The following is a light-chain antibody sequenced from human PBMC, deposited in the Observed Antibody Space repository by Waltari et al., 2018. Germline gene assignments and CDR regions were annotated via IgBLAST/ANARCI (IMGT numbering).Light chain of an antibody. J-gene: IGLJ3*02. V-gene: IGLV2-14*03. CDR1: GSDIGGYNY. CDR2: GVS. Sequence: QSALTQPASVSGSPGQAITISCTGTGSDIGGYNYVSWYQQHPGKAPKLLTYGVSSRSSGVSNRFSGSKSGYAASLTISGLQAEDEAHYYCSSFTSTNTWVFGGGTKLTVL. CDR3: SSFTSTNTWV.